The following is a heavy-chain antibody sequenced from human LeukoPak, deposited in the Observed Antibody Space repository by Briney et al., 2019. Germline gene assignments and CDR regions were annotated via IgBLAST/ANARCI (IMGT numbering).Heavy chain of an antibody. J-gene: IGHJ4*02. V-gene: IGHV4-34*01. CDR1: GGSFSGYY. D-gene: IGHD6-13*01. Sequence: PSETLSLTCAVYGGSFSGYYWSWIRQPPGKGLEWIGEINHSGSTNYNPSLKSRVTISVDTSKNQFSLNLRSVTAADSAVYYCASSLGQQLPPLHWGQGTLVTVSS. CDR2: INHSGST. CDR3: ASSLGQQLPPLH.